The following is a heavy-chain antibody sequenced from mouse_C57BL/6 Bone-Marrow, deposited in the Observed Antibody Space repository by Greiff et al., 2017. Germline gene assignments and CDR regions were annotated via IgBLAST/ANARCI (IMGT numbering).Heavy chain of an antibody. J-gene: IGHJ3*01. CDR1: GFNIKDYY. CDR2: IDPENGDT. CDR3: TRIAY. V-gene: IGHV14-4*01. Sequence: VQLQQSGAELVRPGASVKLSCTASGFNIKDYYMHWVKQRPEQGLEWIGWIDPENGDTECASKFPGKATITVDTSSNTAYLQHSSLTSEDTAVYYCTRIAYWGQGTLVTVSA.